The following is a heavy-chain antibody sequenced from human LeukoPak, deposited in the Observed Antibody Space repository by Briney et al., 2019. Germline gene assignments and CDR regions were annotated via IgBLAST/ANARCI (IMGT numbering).Heavy chain of an antibody. D-gene: IGHD3-3*01. J-gene: IGHJ4*02. Sequence: PSETLSLTCAVSGGSISTSNSYWGWIRRPPGKGLEWVGSIYYSGNTYYNPSLKSRVTISVDTSKNQFSLILTSVTAADTAVYYCARQTGAGLFILPGGQGTLVTASS. V-gene: IGHV4-39*01. CDR3: ARQTGAGLFILP. CDR2: IYYSGNT. CDR1: GGSISTSNSY.